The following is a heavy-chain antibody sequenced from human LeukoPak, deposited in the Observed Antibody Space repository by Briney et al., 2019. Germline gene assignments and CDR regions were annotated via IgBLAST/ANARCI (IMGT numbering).Heavy chain of an antibody. CDR2: ISGSGGST. D-gene: IGHD1-7*01. J-gene: IGHJ4*02. Sequence: GESLRLSCSASGFTFSSYAMSWLRPAPGKGLEGVSAISGSGGSTYYADSMKGRFTISRDNTKNTPYLQRNSLGAEATALYYCAKVKGRGYNWNYDFDYWGQGTLVTVSS. CDR3: AKVKGRGYNWNYDFDY. V-gene: IGHV3-23*01. CDR1: GFTFSSYA.